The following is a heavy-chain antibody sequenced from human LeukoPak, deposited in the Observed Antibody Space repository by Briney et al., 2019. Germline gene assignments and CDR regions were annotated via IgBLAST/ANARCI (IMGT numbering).Heavy chain of an antibody. J-gene: IGHJ4*01. V-gene: IGHV3-11*06. Sequence: GGSLRLSCAASGFIFNDYYMTWIRQAPGKGLEWLSYISGSASDTNYADSVKGRFTTSRDNAKNSLYLQMNSLRAEDTAVYYCARVGSIAAAGTPDYWGQEPWSPSPQ. CDR2: ISGSASDT. D-gene: IGHD6-13*01. CDR1: GFIFNDYY. CDR3: ARVGSIAAAGTPDY.